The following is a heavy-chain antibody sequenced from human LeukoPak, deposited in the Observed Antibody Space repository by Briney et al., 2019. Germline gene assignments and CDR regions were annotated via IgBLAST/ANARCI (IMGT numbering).Heavy chain of an antibody. D-gene: IGHD3-16*02. CDR1: GGSISSYY. V-gene: IGHV4-4*07. CDR2: IYTSGST. CDR3: ARQGDDYVWGSYRYRNRNWFDP. J-gene: IGHJ5*02. Sequence: SETLSLTCTVSGGSISSYYWSWIRQPAGKGLEWIERIYTSGSTNYNPSLKSRVTISVDTSKNQFSLKLSSVTAADTAVYYCARQGDDYVWGSYRYRNRNWFDPWGQGTLVTVSS.